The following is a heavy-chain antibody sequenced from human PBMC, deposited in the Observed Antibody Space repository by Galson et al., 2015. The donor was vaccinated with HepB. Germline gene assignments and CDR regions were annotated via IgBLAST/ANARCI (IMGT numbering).Heavy chain of an antibody. CDR3: AREPDYSNHFDY. CDR2: IGSSSSYI. J-gene: IGHJ4*02. CDR1: GFTFSSYS. V-gene: IGHV3-21*01. Sequence: SLRLSCAASGFTFSSYSMNWVRQAPGKGLEWVSSIGSSSSYIYYADSVKGRFTISRGNAKNSLYLQMNSLRAEDTAVYYCAREPDYSNHFDYWGQGTLVTVSS. D-gene: IGHD4-11*01.